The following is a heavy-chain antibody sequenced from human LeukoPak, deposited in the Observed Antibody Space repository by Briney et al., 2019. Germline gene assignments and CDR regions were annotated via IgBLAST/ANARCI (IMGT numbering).Heavy chain of an antibody. Sequence: SETLSLTCVVYGGSFSDYYWTWVRQPPGKGLEWIGEINHSGATKYNPSLTSRVTISIHTSNNQFSLKLSSVTAADTAVYYCAREGGSYRNFDYWGQGTLVTVSS. CDR3: AREGGSYRNFDY. D-gene: IGHD1-26*01. CDR2: INHSGAT. V-gene: IGHV4-34*01. CDR1: GGSFSDYY. J-gene: IGHJ4*02.